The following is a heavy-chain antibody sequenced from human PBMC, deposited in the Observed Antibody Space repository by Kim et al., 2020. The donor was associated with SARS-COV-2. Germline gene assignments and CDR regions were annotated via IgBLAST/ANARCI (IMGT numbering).Heavy chain of an antibody. Sequence: SETLSLTCTVSGGSISSYYWSWIRQPPGKGLEWIGYIYYSGSTNYNPSLKSRVTISVDTSKNQFSLKLSSVTAADTAVYYCARSGGNSRWGIDYWGQGTLVTVSS. CDR3: ARSGGNSRWGIDY. CDR2: IYYSGST. CDR1: GGSISSYY. J-gene: IGHJ4*02. V-gene: IGHV4-59*13. D-gene: IGHD2-21*02.